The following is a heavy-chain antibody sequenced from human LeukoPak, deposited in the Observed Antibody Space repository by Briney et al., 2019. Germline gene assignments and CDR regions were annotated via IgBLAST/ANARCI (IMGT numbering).Heavy chain of an antibody. J-gene: IGHJ4*02. V-gene: IGHV4-39*07. Sequence: SETLSLTCTVSGGSISSSSYYWGWIRQPPGKGLEWIGSIYYSGSTYYNPSLKSRVTISVDTSKNQFSLKLSSVTAADTAVYYCARNYGSGSYYKGWGQGTLVTVSS. CDR1: GGSISSSSYY. CDR3: ARNYGSGSYYKG. D-gene: IGHD3-10*01. CDR2: IYYSGST.